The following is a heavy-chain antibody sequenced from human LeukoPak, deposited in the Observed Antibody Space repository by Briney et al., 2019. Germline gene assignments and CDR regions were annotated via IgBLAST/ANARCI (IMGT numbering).Heavy chain of an antibody. J-gene: IGHJ4*02. Sequence: GGSLRLSCAASGFTFSSYAMSWVRQAPGKGLEWVSAISGSGGSTYYADSVKGRFTISRDNSKNTLYLQMNSLRAEDTAVYYCAKVIGSGGTYGSGRGGSFDYWGQGTLVTVSS. D-gene: IGHD3-10*01. CDR2: ISGSGGST. CDR1: GFTFSSYA. CDR3: AKVIGSGGTYGSGRGGSFDY. V-gene: IGHV3-23*01.